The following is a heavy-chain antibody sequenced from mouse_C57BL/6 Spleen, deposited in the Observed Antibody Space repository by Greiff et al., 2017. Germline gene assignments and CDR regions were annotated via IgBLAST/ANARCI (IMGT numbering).Heavy chain of an antibody. Sequence: VQLQQSGAELVKPGASVKLSCTASGFNIKDYYMHWVKQRTEQGLEWIGRIDPEAGETKYAPKFQGKATITADTSSNTAYLQLSSLTSEDTAVYYCARDYYGSSPYWYFAVWGTGTTVTVSS. D-gene: IGHD1-1*01. CDR3: ARDYYGSSPYWYFAV. J-gene: IGHJ1*03. CDR2: IDPEAGET. V-gene: IGHV14-2*01. CDR1: GFNIKDYY.